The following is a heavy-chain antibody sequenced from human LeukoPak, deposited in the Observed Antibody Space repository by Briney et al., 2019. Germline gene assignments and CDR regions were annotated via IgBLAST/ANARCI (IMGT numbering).Heavy chain of an antibody. CDR3: AKDSVTYYDILTGYYPDY. J-gene: IGHJ4*02. CDR2: ISYDGSNK. Sequence: GGSLRLSCAASGFTFSGYGMHWVCQAPGKGLEWVAVISYDGSNKYYADSVKGRFTISRDNSKNTLSLQMNSLRAEDTAVYYCAKDSVTYYDILTGYYPDYWGQGTLVTVSS. V-gene: IGHV3-30*18. CDR1: GFTFSGYG. D-gene: IGHD3-9*01.